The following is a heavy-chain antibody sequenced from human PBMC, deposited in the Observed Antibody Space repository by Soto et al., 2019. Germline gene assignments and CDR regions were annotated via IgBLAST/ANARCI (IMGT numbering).Heavy chain of an antibody. CDR2: ISSSGSTI. V-gene: IGHV3-48*03. J-gene: IGHJ5*02. Sequence: GGSLRLSCAASGFTFSSYEMNWVRQAPGKGLEWVSYISSSGSTIYYADSVKGRFTISRDNAKNSLYLQMNSLRAEDTAVYYCASLKEYSSSSPTSWGQGTLVTVSS. D-gene: IGHD6-6*01. CDR3: ASLKEYSSSSPTS. CDR1: GFTFSSYE.